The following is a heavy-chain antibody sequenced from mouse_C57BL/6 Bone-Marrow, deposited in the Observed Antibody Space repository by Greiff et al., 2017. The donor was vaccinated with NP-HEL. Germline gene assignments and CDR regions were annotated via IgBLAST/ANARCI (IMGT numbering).Heavy chain of an antibody. CDR1: GFTFSSYA. Sequence: EVKLMESGGGLVKPGGSLKLSCAASGFTFSSYAMSWVRQTPEKRLEWVATISDGGSYTYYPDNVKGRFTISRDNAKNNLYLQMSHLKSEDTAMYYCARVYYGYKYYFDYWGQGTTLTVSS. CDR2: ISDGGSYT. CDR3: ARVYYGYKYYFDY. J-gene: IGHJ2*01. V-gene: IGHV5-4*03. D-gene: IGHD2-2*01.